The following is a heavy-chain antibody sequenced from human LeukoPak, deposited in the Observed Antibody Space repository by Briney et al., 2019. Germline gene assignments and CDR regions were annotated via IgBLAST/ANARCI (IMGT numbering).Heavy chain of an antibody. Sequence: GALRLSCAASGFTFSSYAMSWVRQAPGKGLEWVSAVSGSGGSTYYADSVKGRFTISRDNSKNTLYLQMNSLRAEDTAVYYCAKPRQLGSRFFEYWGQGTLVTVSS. CDR2: VSGSGGST. J-gene: IGHJ4*02. D-gene: IGHD6-6*01. CDR3: AKPRQLGSRFFEY. CDR1: GFTFSSYA. V-gene: IGHV3-23*01.